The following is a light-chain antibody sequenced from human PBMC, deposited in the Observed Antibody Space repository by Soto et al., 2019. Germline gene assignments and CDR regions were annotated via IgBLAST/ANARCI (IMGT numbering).Light chain of an antibody. J-gene: IGKJ1*01. CDR3: QQYNNWPPWT. Sequence: SVSSNLAWYQQKPGQAPRLLIYGASTRATGIPARFSGSGSGTEFTLTISSLQSEDFAVYYCQQYNNWPPWTFGQGTKVDIK. CDR2: GAS. CDR1: SVSSN. V-gene: IGKV3-15*01.